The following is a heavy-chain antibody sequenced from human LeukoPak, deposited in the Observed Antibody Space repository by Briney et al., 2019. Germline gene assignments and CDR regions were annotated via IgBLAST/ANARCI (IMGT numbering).Heavy chain of an antibody. CDR2: IYYSGTT. D-gene: IGHD3-22*01. CDR3: ARKRHDSSGYHFDY. J-gene: IGHJ4*02. Sequence: SETLSLTCTVSGGSISSHYWSWFRQPPGKELEWIGYIYYSGTTDYNPSLKSRVTISLDTSRTQFSLKLDSVTAADTAVYYCARKRHDSSGYHFDYWNQGTQVTVSS. V-gene: IGHV4-59*11. CDR1: GGSISSHY.